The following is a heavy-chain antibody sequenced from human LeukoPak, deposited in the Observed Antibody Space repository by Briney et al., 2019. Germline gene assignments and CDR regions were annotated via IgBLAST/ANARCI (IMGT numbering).Heavy chain of an antibody. Sequence: SETLSLTCTVSGGSISSSSYYWGWIRQPPGKGLEWIGSIYYSGSTYYNPSLKSRVTISVDTSKNQFSLKLSSVTAADMAVYYCASPSRSSSEIDYWGQGTLVTVSS. V-gene: IGHV4-39*01. D-gene: IGHD6-13*01. J-gene: IGHJ4*02. CDR3: ASPSRSSSEIDY. CDR1: GGSISSSSYY. CDR2: IYYSGST.